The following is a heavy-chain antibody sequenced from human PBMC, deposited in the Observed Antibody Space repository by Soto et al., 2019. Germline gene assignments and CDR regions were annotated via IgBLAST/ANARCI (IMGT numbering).Heavy chain of an antibody. V-gene: IGHV4-30-4*01. J-gene: IGHJ6*02. CDR2: IYYSGST. D-gene: IGHD3-22*01. CDR3: ARVSNDSSGYYYVNYYYGMDV. CDR1: GGSISNGDYY. Sequence: QVQLQESGPGLVKPSQTLSLTCTVSGGSISNGDYYWSWIRQPPGKGLEWIGYIYYSGSTYYNPSLKSRVTISVDTSKNQFSLKLSSVTAADTAVYYCARVSNDSSGYYYVNYYYGMDVWGQGTTVTVSS.